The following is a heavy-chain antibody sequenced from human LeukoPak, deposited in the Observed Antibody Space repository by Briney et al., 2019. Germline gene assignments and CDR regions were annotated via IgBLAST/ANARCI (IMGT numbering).Heavy chain of an antibody. V-gene: IGHV3-64D*09. CDR1: GFTFSSHA. CDR3: VRELNAANWFDP. CDR2: ISGNGDAT. D-gene: IGHD1-7*01. J-gene: IGHJ5*02. Sequence: GGSLILSCSASGFTFSSHAMHWVRQAPGKGLESVSAISGNGDATYYGDSVKGRFTISRDNSKNTLYLQMTSLRPEDTAVYYCVRELNAANWFDPWGQGTLVTVSS.